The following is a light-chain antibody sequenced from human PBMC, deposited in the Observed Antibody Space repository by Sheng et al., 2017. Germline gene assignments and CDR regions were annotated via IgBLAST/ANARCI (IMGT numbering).Light chain of an antibody. Sequence: EIVLTQSPAILSLSPGQRATLSCRASQSVTRYLSWYQQKPGQAPRLLMYGTSNRATGIADRFSGSGSGTDFTLSISSLEPEDFAVYYCQQYNNWPPNTFGQGTKLEIK. CDR3: QQYNNWPPNT. J-gene: IGKJ2*01. CDR2: GTS. V-gene: IGKV3-11*01. CDR1: QSVTRY.